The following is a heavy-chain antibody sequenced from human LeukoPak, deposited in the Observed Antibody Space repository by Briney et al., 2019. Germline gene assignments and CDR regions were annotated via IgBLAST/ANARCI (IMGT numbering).Heavy chain of an antibody. CDR3: ARGGGDSNFDY. D-gene: IGHD2-21*02. Sequence: GGSLRLSCAASGFTFSSYAMHWVRQAPGKGLEWVAVISYDGSNKYYADSVNGRFTISRDNSKNTLYLQMNSLRAEDTAVYYCARGGGDSNFDYWGQGTLVTVSS. CDR1: GFTFSSYA. J-gene: IGHJ4*02. CDR2: ISYDGSNK. V-gene: IGHV3-30-3*01.